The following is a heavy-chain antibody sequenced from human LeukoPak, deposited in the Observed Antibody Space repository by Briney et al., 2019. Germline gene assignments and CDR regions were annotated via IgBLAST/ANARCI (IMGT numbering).Heavy chain of an antibody. J-gene: IGHJ4*02. Sequence: GASVKVSCKASGYTFTSYAISGVRQAPGQGLEWVVRIIPILGTANYAQKFQGRVTITTEESTSTAYMELSSLRSEDTAVYYCARGPIAVAGKASWDYWGQGTLVTVSS. CDR1: GYTFTSYA. V-gene: IGHV1-69*05. CDR3: ARGPIAVAGKASWDY. D-gene: IGHD6-19*01. CDR2: IIPILGTA.